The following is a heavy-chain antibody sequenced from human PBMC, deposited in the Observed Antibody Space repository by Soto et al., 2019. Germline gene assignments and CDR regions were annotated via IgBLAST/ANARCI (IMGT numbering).Heavy chain of an antibody. D-gene: IGHD5-18*01. J-gene: IGHJ4*02. CDR1: GGSSSSSSYY. CDR2: IYYSGST. CDR3: ARSRLGYTYGEVKY. Sequence: SETLSRTCIVSGGSSSSSSYYWGWIRQPPGKGLEWIGSIYYSGSTYYNPSLKSRVTISVDTSKNQFSLKLSSVTAADTAVYCCARSRLGYTYGEVKYWGQGTPVPLSS. V-gene: IGHV4-39*01.